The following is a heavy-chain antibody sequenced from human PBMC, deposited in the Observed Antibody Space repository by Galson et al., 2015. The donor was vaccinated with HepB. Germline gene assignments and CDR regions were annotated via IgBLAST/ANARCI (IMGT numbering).Heavy chain of an antibody. CDR2: ISYDGSKK. CDR1: GFTFTSYG. Sequence: SLRLSCAASGFTFTSYGMHWVRQAPGKGLEWVAVISYDGSKKHYADSVKARFTISRDNSNNTLYLQMNSLRTDDTAVYYCAFGTAAGYKVGVDHWGQGTLVTVSS. J-gene: IGHJ4*02. V-gene: IGHV3-30*03. D-gene: IGHD6-13*01. CDR3: AFGTAAGYKVGVDH.